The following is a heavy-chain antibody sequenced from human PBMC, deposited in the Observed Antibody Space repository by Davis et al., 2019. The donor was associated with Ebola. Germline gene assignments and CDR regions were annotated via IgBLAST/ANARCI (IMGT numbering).Heavy chain of an antibody. V-gene: IGHV1-18*01. CDR1: GYTFTSYG. CDR3: ARAISITFGGVSVTEGGFDY. CDR2: ISAYNGNT. J-gene: IGHJ4*02. D-gene: IGHD3-16*01. Sequence: AASVKVSCKASGYTFTSYGISWVRQAPGQGLEWMGWISAYNGNTNYAQKLQGRVTVTRDTSTTTVYMDLSSLTSDDTAVYYCARAISITFGGVSVTEGGFDYWGQGTLVTVSS.